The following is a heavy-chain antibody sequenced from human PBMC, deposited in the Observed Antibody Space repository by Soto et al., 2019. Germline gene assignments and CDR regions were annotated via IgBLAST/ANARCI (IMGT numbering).Heavy chain of an antibody. CDR2: ISAYNGNT. Sequence: GASVKVSCKASGYTFTSYGISWVRQAPGQGLEWMGWISAYNGNTNYAQKHQGKVTMTTDTSTSTAYKELRILRSDDTAVYYCARDGTPTMIVVVNGWFDPWGQGTLVTVSS. J-gene: IGHJ5*02. CDR3: ARDGTPTMIVVVNGWFDP. V-gene: IGHV1-18*01. CDR1: GYTFTSYG. D-gene: IGHD3-22*01.